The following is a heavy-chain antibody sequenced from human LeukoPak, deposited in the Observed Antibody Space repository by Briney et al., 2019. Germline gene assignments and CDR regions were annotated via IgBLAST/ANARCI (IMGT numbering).Heavy chain of an antibody. CDR3: ARQHCSGGSCFADY. D-gene: IGHD2-15*01. V-gene: IGHV5-51*01. CDR1: GYSFTSYR. CDR2: IYPGDSDT. J-gene: IGHJ4*02. Sequence: GESLKISCKGSGYSFTSYRIGWVRQMPGKGLEWIGIIYPGDSDTRYSPSFQGQVTISADKSSSTAYLQWSSLKASDTAMYYCARQHCSGGSCFADYWGQGTLVTVSS.